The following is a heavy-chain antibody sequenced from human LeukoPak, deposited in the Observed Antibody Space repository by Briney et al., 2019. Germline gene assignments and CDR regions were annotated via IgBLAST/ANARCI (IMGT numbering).Heavy chain of an antibody. D-gene: IGHD6-6*01. Sequence: PSETLSLTCTVSGGSISSYYWSWIRQPPGKGLEWIGNIYYSESTNYNPPLKSRVTISVDTSKNQFSLNLSSVTAADTAVHYCARAYSSSSGYFDYWGQETLVTVSS. CDR3: ARAYSSSSGYFDY. J-gene: IGHJ4*02. CDR1: GGSISSYY. CDR2: IYYSEST. V-gene: IGHV4-59*01.